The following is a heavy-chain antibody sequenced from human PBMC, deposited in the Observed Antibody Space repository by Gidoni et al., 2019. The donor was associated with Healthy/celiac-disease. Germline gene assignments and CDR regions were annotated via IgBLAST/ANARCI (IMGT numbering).Heavy chain of an antibody. Sequence: EVQRVESGGGLVKPGGSVRLSCAASGFTFSSDSTNWVRQAPGKGLEWVSSISSSSSYIYYADSVKGRFTISRDNAKNSLYLQMNSLRAEDTAVYYCARLAVEDYDFWSGYYSFDYWGQGTLVTVSS. D-gene: IGHD3-3*01. J-gene: IGHJ4*02. V-gene: IGHV3-21*01. CDR2: ISSSSSYI. CDR3: ARLAVEDYDFWSGYYSFDY. CDR1: GFTFSSDS.